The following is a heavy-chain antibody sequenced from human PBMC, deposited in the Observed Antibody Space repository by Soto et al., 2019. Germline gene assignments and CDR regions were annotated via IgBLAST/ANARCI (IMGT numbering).Heavy chain of an antibody. J-gene: IGHJ4*02. CDR1: GFTFGNNG. CDR3: AKFEYSSSYFGN. CDR2: IWYDGSNK. D-gene: IGHD6-6*01. Sequence: PGGSLRLSCAASGFTFGNNGMHWVRQAPGKGLEWVAVIWYDGSNKYYADSVKGRFTISRENSKNTLYLQMNSLRAEDTAVYYCAKFEYSSSYFGNWGQGTLVPVSS. V-gene: IGHV3-33*06.